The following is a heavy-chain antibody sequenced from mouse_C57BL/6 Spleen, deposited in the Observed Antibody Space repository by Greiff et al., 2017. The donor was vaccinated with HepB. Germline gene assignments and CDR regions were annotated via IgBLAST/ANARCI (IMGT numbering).Heavy chain of an antibody. Sequence: QVHVKQPGAELVKPGASVKVSCKASGYTFTSYWMHWVKQRPGQGLEWIGRIHPSDSDTNYNQKFKGKATLTVDKSSSTAYMQLSSLTSEDSAVYYCAIGIHYYGSSLDYWGQGTTLTVSS. V-gene: IGHV1-74*01. CDR2: IHPSDSDT. CDR1: GYTFTSYW. J-gene: IGHJ2*01. CDR3: AIGIHYYGSSLDY. D-gene: IGHD1-1*01.